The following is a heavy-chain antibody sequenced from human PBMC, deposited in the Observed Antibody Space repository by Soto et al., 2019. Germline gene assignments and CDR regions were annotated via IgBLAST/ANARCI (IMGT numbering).Heavy chain of an antibody. Sequence: SETLSLTCTVAGGPISSHSWTWIRQAPGKGLEWIGYIYNTGNTNYNPSLRSRVTISPDTSKNQFSLKLNSVTAADTAVYYCAALYYYTSGSYSSYYFDFWGQGTLVTVSS. CDR3: AALYYYTSGSYSSYYFDF. V-gene: IGHV4-59*11. J-gene: IGHJ4*02. CDR2: IYNTGNT. CDR1: GGPISSHS. D-gene: IGHD3-10*01.